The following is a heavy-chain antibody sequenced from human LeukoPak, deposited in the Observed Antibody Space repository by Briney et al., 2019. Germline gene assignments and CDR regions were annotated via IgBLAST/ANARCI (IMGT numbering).Heavy chain of an antibody. Sequence: GGSLRLSCAASGFTFSSYGMHWVRHAPGKGLEWVAVISYDGSNKYYADSVKGRFTISRDNSKNTLYLQMNSLRAEDTAVYYCAKDLGCSSTSCYAIGGLGYWGQGTLVTVSS. CDR1: GFTFSSYG. CDR3: AKDLGCSSTSCYAIGGLGY. V-gene: IGHV3-30*18. CDR2: ISYDGSNK. J-gene: IGHJ4*02. D-gene: IGHD2-2*01.